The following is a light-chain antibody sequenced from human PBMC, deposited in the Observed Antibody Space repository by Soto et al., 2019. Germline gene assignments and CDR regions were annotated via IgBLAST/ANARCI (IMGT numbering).Light chain of an antibody. Sequence: DIQMTQSPSSLSASVGDRVTITSRASQSISSYLNWYQQKPGKAPKLLIYAASSLQSGVPSRFSGSGSGTDFTLTISSLQPEDFATYYCQQSYSEDTFGQGTKLEIK. CDR1: QSISSY. CDR2: AAS. J-gene: IGKJ2*01. CDR3: QQSYSEDT. V-gene: IGKV1-39*01.